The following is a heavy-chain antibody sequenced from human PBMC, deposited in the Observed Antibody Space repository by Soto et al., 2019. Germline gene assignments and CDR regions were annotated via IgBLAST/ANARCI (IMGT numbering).Heavy chain of an antibody. J-gene: IGHJ4*02. D-gene: IGHD3-22*01. V-gene: IGHV1-8*01. CDR2: MNPNSGNT. Sequence: GPSVKVSCKASGYTFTSYDINWVRQATGQGFEYLGWMNPNSGNTGYVKTRLTISKDTSKNQVVLTMTNMDPVDTATYYCARTTLDYDSSGYSYYFDYWGQGTLVTVSS. CDR3: ARTTLDYDSSGYSYYFDY. CDR1: GYTFTSYD.